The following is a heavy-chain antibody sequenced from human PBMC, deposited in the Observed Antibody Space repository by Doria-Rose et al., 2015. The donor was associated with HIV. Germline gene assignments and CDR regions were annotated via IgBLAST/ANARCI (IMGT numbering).Heavy chain of an antibody. Sequence: GQGLERKGRIIPVLGIRNYTQKFQGRVTITADESTSTAYIELSNLRSEDTAVYYCATTWSGYYLDYWGQGTRVTVSS. J-gene: IGHJ4*02. CDR3: ATTWSGYYLDY. V-gene: IGHV1-69*02. D-gene: IGHD3-3*01. CDR2: IIPVLGIR.